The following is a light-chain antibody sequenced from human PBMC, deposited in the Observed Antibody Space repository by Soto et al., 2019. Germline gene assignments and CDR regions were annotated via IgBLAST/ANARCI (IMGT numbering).Light chain of an antibody. CDR1: SGYSTYA. CDR3: QSLGTGIQV. Sequence: QSVLNQSPSASASLGASVKLTCTLSSGYSTYAIAWHQQQSGKGPRFLMKINYDGTHSKGDGFYDRFSGSSSGAERHLTIYSLQSEDEADYYCQSLGTGIQVFGGGTKLTVL. V-gene: IGLV4-69*01. J-gene: IGLJ3*02. CDR2: INYDGTH.